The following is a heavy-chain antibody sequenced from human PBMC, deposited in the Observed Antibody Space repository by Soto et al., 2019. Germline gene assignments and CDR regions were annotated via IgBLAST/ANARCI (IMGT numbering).Heavy chain of an antibody. V-gene: IGHV3-30-3*01. CDR2: ISYDGSNK. J-gene: IGHJ6*02. CDR1: GFTFSSYA. CDR3: ARVHSGSIGYYYYGMDV. D-gene: IGHD5-12*01. Sequence: SLRLSCAASGFTFSSYAMHWVRQAPGKGLEWVAVISYDGSNKYYADSVKGRFTISRDNSKNTLYLQMNSLRAEDTAVYYCARVHSGSIGYYYYGMDVWGQGTTVTVSS.